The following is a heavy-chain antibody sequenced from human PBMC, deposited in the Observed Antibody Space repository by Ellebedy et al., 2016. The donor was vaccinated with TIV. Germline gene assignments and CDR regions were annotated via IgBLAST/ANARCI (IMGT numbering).Heavy chain of an antibody. J-gene: IGHJ5*02. D-gene: IGHD4-17*01. Sequence: GESLKISCAASGFSFRSYWMSWVRQAPGKGLEWVANIYQDGSDQYYADSVKGRFTISRDNANKSLFLQMNSLRFDDTAVYYCARRGSYGDYAVQVNSWFDTWGQGTLVSVSS. CDR3: ARRGSYGDYAVQVNSWFDT. CDR2: IYQDGSDQ. V-gene: IGHV3-7*01. CDR1: GFSFRSYW.